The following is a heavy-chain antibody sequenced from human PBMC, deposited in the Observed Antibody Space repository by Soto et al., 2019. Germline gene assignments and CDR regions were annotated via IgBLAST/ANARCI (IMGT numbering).Heavy chain of an antibody. D-gene: IGHD5-12*01. CDR1: GGSISSYY. Sequence: PSETLSLTCTVSGGSISSYYWSWIRQPPGKRLEWIGYIYYSGSTNYNPSLKSRVTISVDTSKNQFSLKLSSVTAADTAVYYCAREGRVATFDYWGQGSLVTVSS. V-gene: IGHV4-59*01. J-gene: IGHJ4*02. CDR2: IYYSGST. CDR3: AREGRVATFDY.